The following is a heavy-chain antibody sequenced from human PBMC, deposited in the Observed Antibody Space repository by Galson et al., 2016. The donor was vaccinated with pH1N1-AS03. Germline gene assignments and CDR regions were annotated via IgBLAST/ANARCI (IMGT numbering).Heavy chain of an antibody. CDR1: GFTFSRRC. D-gene: IGHD3-16*01. Sequence: SLRLSCAASGFTFSRRCMTRVRQAPGKGLEWVANINRDGSEKDYLDSVKGRFTISRDDASNSLYLQMNSLRAEDTAMYYCARDLGYGIKGYGFDNWGRGTLVTVSS. V-gene: IGHV3-7*01. J-gene: IGHJ4*02. CDR2: INRDGSEK. CDR3: ARDLGYGIKGYGFDN.